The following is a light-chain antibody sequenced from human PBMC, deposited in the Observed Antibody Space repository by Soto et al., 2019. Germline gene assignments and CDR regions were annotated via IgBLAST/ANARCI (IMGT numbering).Light chain of an antibody. J-gene: IGKJ1*01. CDR3: QQYGSSPGT. CDR1: QSVTSNY. V-gene: IGKV3-20*01. CDR2: GAS. Sequence: EIVFTQSPCTLSSSPGERATLSCRASQSVTSNYLAWYQQKRGQAPRLLIWGASIRATDLPDRFSGGGSGTDLTLTISRLEAEDSAVYYCQQYGSSPGTFGQGTKVDIK.